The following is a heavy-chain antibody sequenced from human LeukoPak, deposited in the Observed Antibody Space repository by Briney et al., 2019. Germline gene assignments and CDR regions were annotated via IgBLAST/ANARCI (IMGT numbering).Heavy chain of an antibody. J-gene: IGHJ5*02. Sequence: SETLSLTCTVSGGSISSGGYYWSWIRQHPGKGLEWIGYIYYSGSTYYNPSLKSQATISVDTSKNQFSLKLSSVTAADTAVYYCARGGSSWYSWFDPWGQGTLVTVSS. CDR1: GGSISSGGYY. CDR3: ARGGSSWYSWFDP. D-gene: IGHD6-13*01. V-gene: IGHV4-31*01. CDR2: IYYSGST.